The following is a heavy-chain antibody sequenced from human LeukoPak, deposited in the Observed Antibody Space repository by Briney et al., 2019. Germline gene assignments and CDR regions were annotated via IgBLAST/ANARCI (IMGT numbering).Heavy chain of an antibody. Sequence: PGGSLRLSCAASGFTFDDYAMHWVRQAPGKGLEWVSGISWNSGSIGYADSVKGRFTISRDNAKNSLYLQMNSLRAEDTAVYYCARDDATFFYFDYWGQGTLVTVSS. CDR3: ARDDATFFYFDY. CDR2: ISWNSGSI. J-gene: IGHJ4*02. CDR1: GFTFDDYA. V-gene: IGHV3-9*01. D-gene: IGHD3-3*02.